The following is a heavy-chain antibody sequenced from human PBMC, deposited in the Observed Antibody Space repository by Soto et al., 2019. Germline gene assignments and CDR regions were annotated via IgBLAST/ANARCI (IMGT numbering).Heavy chain of an antibody. D-gene: IGHD3-3*01. V-gene: IGHV4-34*01. CDR3: ARGLARVTIFGLVIIQARFEP. CDR2: INHSGRT. J-gene: IGHJ5*02. CDR1: GGSFSGYC. Sequence: SATRYLTRAVYGGSFSGYCRSWIRHPPGKGLEWIGKINHSGRTNYNPSLKSRVSISVDTSENQFSLKLSSVTAADTAVYYFARGLARVTIFGLVIIQARFEPWGQATLV.